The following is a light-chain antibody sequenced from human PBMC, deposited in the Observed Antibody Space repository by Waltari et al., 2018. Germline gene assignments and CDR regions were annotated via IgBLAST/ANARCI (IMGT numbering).Light chain of an antibody. V-gene: IGLV10-54*04. Sequence: QAGLIQPPSVSRALGQTATLTCAGNRNNVGNQGVAWLQQHQGHPPKLLAYRSDNRPSGISGRVSASRSGNTASLTITGLQADDEADYYCSAWDKDLVAVVFGGGTKLTVL. CDR3: SAWDKDLVAVV. J-gene: IGLJ3*02. CDR2: RSD. CDR1: RNNVGNQG.